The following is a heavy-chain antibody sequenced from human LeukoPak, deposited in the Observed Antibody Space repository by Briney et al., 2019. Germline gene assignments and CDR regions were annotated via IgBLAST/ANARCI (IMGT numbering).Heavy chain of an antibody. Sequence: GSLRLSCTPSGLSFGDYGMSWVRQAPGKGLEWVSFIQSKTYGEGTMYAASVRGRFTISRDDSRSTAYLQMNDLKTEDTAVYYCTRDRWGGGYTSRGMDVWGKGTTVTISS. CDR1: GLSFGDYG. CDR3: TRDRWGGGYTSRGMDV. CDR2: IQSKTYGEGT. V-gene: IGHV3-49*04. D-gene: IGHD5-12*01. J-gene: IGHJ6*04.